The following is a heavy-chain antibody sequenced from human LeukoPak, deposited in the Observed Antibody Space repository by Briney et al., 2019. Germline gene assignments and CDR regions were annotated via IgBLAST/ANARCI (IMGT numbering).Heavy chain of an antibody. CDR2: IYHSGST. J-gene: IGHJ4*02. D-gene: IGHD2/OR15-2a*01. CDR1: GYSISSGYN. V-gene: IGHV4-38-2*02. Sequence: SETLSLTCTVSGYSISSGYNWVWVRQPPGRGLEWIGSIYHSGSTYYNPSLKSRVTISVDTSKNQFSLKLITVTAADTAVYYCGRDDSMAIDYWGQGTLVTASS. CDR3: GRDDSMAIDY.